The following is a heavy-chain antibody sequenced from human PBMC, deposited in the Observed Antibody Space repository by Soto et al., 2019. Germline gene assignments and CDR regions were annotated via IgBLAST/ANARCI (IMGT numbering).Heavy chain of an antibody. CDR2: ISAYNDNT. CDR1: GYTFTDYD. J-gene: IGHJ3*02. V-gene: IGHV1-18*01. Sequence: QVQLVQSGAEVKKPGASVKVSCQASGYTFTDYDISWVRQAPGQGLEWMGWISAYNDNTNYAQKLQGRVTMTTDTSTSTAYMELRSLRSDDTAVYSCATGYYSLHAFHIWGQGTMVTVSS. D-gene: IGHD3-9*01. CDR3: ATGYYSLHAFHI.